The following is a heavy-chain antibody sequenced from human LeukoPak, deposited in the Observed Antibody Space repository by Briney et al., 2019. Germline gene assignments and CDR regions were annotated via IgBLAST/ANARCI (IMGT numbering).Heavy chain of an antibody. CDR3: VRGGTGDSSGWHL. Sequence: SETLSLTCTVSGGSISNFHWGWIRQPAGKGLEWIGRIHIRGSTDYSPSLKSRVSMSVDTSKNQFFLRLRSVTAADTAVYYCVRGGTGDSSGWHLWGQGTLVTVSS. CDR2: IHIRGST. V-gene: IGHV4-4*07. D-gene: IGHD6-19*01. CDR1: GGSISNFH. J-gene: IGHJ4*02.